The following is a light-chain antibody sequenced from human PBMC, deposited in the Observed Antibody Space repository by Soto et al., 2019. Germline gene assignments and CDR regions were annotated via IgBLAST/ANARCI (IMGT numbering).Light chain of an antibody. CDR2: KAA. V-gene: IGKV1-5*03. Sequence: DIQMTQSPSTLSASVGDRVTITCRASQGISTWLAWYQQKPGKAPKLLIHKAASLEGGVPSRFSGSGSRTEFNITVSSLQPDDIATYYYQQYNTYPLPFGGGTTVEIK. CDR1: QGISTW. J-gene: IGKJ4*01. CDR3: QQYNTYPLP.